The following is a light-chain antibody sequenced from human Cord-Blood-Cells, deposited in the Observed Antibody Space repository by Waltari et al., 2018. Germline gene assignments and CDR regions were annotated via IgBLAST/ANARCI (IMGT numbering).Light chain of an antibody. J-gene: IGLJ2*01. CDR2: RNN. CDR1: SSNLGRNY. V-gene: IGLV1-47*01. Sequence: QSVLTQPPSASGTPGQRVTIPCSGSSSNLGRNYVYWYQQLPGTAPKLLIYRNNPRPSGVPDRFSGSKSGTSASLAISGLRSEDEADYYCAAWDDSLSGRVFGGGTKLTVL. CDR3: AAWDDSLSGRV.